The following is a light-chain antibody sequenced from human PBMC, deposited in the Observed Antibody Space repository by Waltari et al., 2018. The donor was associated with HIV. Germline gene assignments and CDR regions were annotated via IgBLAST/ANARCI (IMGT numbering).Light chain of an antibody. Sequence: QSVLTQPPSASGTPGQRVTIPCSGRNSNSGSNAGNWDHQVPGTAPQLLLYSNNPRPSGVPDRFSGSKSCNSASLAISGLRSADEADYYCAAWYDSRNGEVIFGGGTKLTVL. CDR3: AAWYDSRNGEVI. CDR1: NSNSGSNA. V-gene: IGLV1-44*01. J-gene: IGLJ2*01. CDR2: SNN.